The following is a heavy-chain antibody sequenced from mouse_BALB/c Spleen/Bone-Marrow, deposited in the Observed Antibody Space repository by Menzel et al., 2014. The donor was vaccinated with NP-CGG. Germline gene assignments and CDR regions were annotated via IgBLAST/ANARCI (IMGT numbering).Heavy chain of an antibody. J-gene: IGHJ4*01. Sequence: EVKLMESGGGLVQPGGSRKLSCAASGYTFXSFGMHWVRQAPEKGLEWVAYISSGSSTIYYADTVKGRFTISRDNPKNTLFLQMTSLRSEDTAMYYCASLTYYAMDYWGQGTSVTVSS. V-gene: IGHV5-17*02. CDR3: ASLTYYAMDY. CDR2: ISSGSSTI. CDR1: GYTFXSFG.